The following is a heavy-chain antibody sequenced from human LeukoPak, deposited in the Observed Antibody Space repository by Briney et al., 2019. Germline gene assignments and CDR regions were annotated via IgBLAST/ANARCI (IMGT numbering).Heavy chain of an antibody. CDR1: GGTFSSYA. CDR3: ARLQAYDFWSGYIDPNYRMDV. CDR2: IIPILGIA. D-gene: IGHD3-3*01. J-gene: IGHJ6*02. V-gene: IGHV1-69*04. Sequence: GASVKVSCTASGGTFSSYAISWVRQAPGQGLEWVGRIIPILGIANYAQKFQGRVTITADKSTSTAYMELSSLRSEDTAVYYCARLQAYDFWSGYIDPNYRMDVWGQGTTVTVSS.